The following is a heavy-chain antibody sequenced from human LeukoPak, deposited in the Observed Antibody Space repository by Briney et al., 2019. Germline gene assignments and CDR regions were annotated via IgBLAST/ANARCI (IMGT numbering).Heavy chain of an antibody. V-gene: IGHV3-23*01. CDR1: GFTFSSYA. Sequence: GGSLRLSCAASGFTFSSYAMSWVRQAPGKGLEWVSAIRGSGGSTYYADSVKGRFTISRDNSKNTLYLQMNSLRAEDTAVYYCAKRYYYDSSGYYGSLDYWGQETLVTVSS. CDR2: IRGSGGST. CDR3: AKRYYYDSSGYYGSLDY. J-gene: IGHJ4*02. D-gene: IGHD3-22*01.